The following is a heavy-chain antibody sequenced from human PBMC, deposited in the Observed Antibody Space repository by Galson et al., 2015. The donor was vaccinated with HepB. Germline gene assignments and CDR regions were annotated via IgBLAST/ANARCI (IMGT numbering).Heavy chain of an antibody. CDR2: ISAYNGNT. Sequence: SVKVSCKASGYTFTSYGISWVRQAPGQGLEWMGWISAYNGNTNYAQKLQGRVTMTTDTSTSTAYMELRSLRSDDTAVYYCARGYCSGGSCHYGMDVWGQGTTVTVSS. CDR3: ARGYCSGGSCHYGMDV. V-gene: IGHV1-18*04. D-gene: IGHD2-15*01. CDR1: GYTFTSYG. J-gene: IGHJ6*02.